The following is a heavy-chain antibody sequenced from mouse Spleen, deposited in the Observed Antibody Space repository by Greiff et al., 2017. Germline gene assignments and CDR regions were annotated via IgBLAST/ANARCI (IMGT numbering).Heavy chain of an antibody. D-gene: IGHD1-1*01. CDR2: IYPGNSDT. CDR1: GYTFTSYW. CDR3: TRDYDGSYYWYFDV. Sequence: EVQLQQSGTVLARPGASVKMSCKTSGYTFTSYWMHWVKQRPGQGLEWIGAIYPGNSDTSYNQKFKGKAKLTAVTSASTAYMELSSLTNEDSAVYYCTRDYDGSYYWYFDVWGAGTTVTVSS. J-gene: IGHJ1*01. V-gene: IGHV1-5*01.